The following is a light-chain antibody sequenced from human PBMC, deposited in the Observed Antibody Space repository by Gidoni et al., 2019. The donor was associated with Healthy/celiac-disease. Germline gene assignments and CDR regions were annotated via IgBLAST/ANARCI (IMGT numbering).Light chain of an antibody. Sequence: DIQMTQSPSSMSASVGDRVTITCLASQSISSYLNWYQQKPGKAPKLLIYAASSVQSGVPSRFSGSGSGTDFTLTISSLQPEDFATYYCQQSYRTPRTFGQGTKVEIK. CDR2: AAS. J-gene: IGKJ1*01. CDR1: QSISSY. CDR3: QQSYRTPRT. V-gene: IGKV1-39*01.